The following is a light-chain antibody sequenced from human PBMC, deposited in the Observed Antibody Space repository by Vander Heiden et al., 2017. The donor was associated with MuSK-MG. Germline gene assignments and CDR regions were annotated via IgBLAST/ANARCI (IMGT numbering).Light chain of an antibody. Sequence: DIQMTQSPPSLSASVGDRVTITCRASQRISTYLNWYQQKPGKAPKVLIYVASSLQSGVPSRFSGSGSGTDFTLTISSLQPEDSGTYYCQQSFSIPPTFGRGTKVEIK. V-gene: IGKV1-39*01. CDR2: VAS. J-gene: IGKJ1*01. CDR3: QQSFSIPPT. CDR1: QRISTY.